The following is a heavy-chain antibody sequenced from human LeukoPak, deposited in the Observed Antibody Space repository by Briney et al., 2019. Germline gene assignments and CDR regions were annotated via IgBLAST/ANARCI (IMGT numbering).Heavy chain of an antibody. J-gene: IGHJ1*01. CDR1: GYSFTSYW. D-gene: IGHD2-21*02. CDR2: IYPGDSDT. CDR3: ARLYCGGDCYSPAEYFQH. V-gene: IGHV5-51*01. Sequence: GESLKISCKGSGYSFTSYWIGWVRQMPGKGLEWMGIIYPGDSDTRYSPSFQGQVTISADKSISTAYLQWSSLKASDTAMYHCARLYCGGDCYSPAEYFQHWGQGTLVTVSS.